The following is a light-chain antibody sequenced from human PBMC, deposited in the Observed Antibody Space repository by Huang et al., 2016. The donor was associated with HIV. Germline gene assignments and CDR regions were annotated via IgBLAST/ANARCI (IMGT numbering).Light chain of an antibody. Sequence: EIVLTQSPATLSLSPGERATLSCRASQSVRSYLSWFQQKPGQPPRFLIYESANRATGTPARFSGSGSGTDCTLTISSLEAEDFAVYYCQQHRNWPITFGQGTRLEIK. CDR2: ESA. J-gene: IGKJ5*01. CDR3: QQHRNWPIT. V-gene: IGKV3-11*01. CDR1: QSVRSY.